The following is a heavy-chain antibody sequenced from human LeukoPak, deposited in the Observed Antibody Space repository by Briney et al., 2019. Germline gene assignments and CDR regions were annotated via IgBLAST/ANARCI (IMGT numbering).Heavy chain of an antibody. CDR1: GDSISSYY. D-gene: IGHD4-17*01. CDR2: IYYSGST. CDR3: ASDLGYGYPFDY. J-gene: IGHJ4*02. V-gene: IGHV4-59*01. Sequence: SETLSLTCTVSGDSISSYYWNWIRQPPGKGLEWIGYIYYSGSTNYNPSLKSRVTISVDTSKNQFSLKLSSVTAADTAVYYCASDLGYGYPFDYWGQGTLVTVSS.